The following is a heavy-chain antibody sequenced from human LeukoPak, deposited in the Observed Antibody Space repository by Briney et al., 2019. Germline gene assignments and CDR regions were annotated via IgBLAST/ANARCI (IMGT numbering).Heavy chain of an antibody. V-gene: IGHV3-30-3*01. CDR3: ARLPYSNNWPECFQH. CDR2: LSHDGSIK. J-gene: IGHJ1*01. CDR1: GFTFSSYA. D-gene: IGHD6-13*01. Sequence: PGRSLRLSCAASGFTFSSYAMHWVRQAPGKGLEWVAVLSHDGSIKYYADSVKGRFTISRDNSKNTLYLQMNSLRAEDTAVYYCARLPYSNNWPECFQHWGQGTLVTVSS.